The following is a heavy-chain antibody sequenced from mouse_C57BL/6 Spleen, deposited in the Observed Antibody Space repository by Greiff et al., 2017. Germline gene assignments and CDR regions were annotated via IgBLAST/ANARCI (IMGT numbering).Heavy chain of an antibody. CDR2: ISDGGSYT. CDR1: GFTFSSYA. D-gene: IGHD1-1*01. Sequence: EVKLMESGGGLVKPGGSLKLSCAASGFTFSSYAMSWVRQTPEKRLEWVATISDGGSYTYYPDNVKGRFTISRDNAKNNLYLQMSHLKSEDTAMYYCARDESSTYYYGSSYFDYWGQGTTLTVSS. V-gene: IGHV5-4*01. J-gene: IGHJ2*01. CDR3: ARDESSTYYYGSSYFDY.